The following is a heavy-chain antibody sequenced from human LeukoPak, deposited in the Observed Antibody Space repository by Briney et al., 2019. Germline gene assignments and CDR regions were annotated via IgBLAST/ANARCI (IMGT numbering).Heavy chain of an antibody. CDR1: GFTFSSYS. D-gene: IGHD6-6*01. J-gene: IGHJ4*02. CDR3: ARKSVASDY. Sequence: GGSLRLSCAASGFTFSSYSMNWVRQAPGKGLEWVSYISSCSSTIYYADSVKGRFTISRDNAKNSLYLQMNSLRAEDTAVYYCARKSVASDYWGQGTLVTVSS. V-gene: IGHV3-48*01. CDR2: ISSCSSTI.